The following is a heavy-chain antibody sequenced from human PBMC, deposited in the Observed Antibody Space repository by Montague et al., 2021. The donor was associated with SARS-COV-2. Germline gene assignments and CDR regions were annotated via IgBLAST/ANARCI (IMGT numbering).Heavy chain of an antibody. CDR3: ARAGSQRFFEF. CDR1: SGSLRNYY. V-gene: IGHV4-34*01. CDR2: IRLPGGS. J-gene: IGHJ2*01. D-gene: IGHD1-1*01. Sequence: SETLSLTCAVTSGSLRNYYWSWIRQPPGKGLEWIGEIRLPGGSNYNPSLTGRVTISLGTSNNQVSLSLNSVTAADTAVYYCARAGSQRFFEFWGRGTLVTVSS.